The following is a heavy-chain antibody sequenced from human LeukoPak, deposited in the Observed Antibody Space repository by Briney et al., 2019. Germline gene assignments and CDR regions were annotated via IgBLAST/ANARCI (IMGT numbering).Heavy chain of an antibody. D-gene: IGHD3-10*01. CDR2: IYHSGST. V-gene: IGHV4-30-2*01. CDR3: ARGNYYGSGSYPPFDY. Sequence: PSQTLSLTCAVSGGSISSGGYSWNWIRQPPGMGLEWIGFIYHSGSTYYNPSLKSRVTISVDRSKNQFSLKLSSVTAADTAVYYCARGNYYGSGSYPPFDYWGQGTLVTVSS. J-gene: IGHJ4*02. CDR1: GGSISSGGYS.